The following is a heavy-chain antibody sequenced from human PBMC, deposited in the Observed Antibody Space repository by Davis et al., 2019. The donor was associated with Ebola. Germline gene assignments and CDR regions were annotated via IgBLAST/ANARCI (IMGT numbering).Heavy chain of an antibody. V-gene: IGHV3-73*01. CDR3: ARDVTMVQGVIAS. CDR2: IRSKANSYAT. Sequence: PGGSLRLSCAASGFTFSGSAMHWVRQASGKGLEWVGRIRSKANSYATAYAASVKGRFTISRDDSKNTAYLQMNSLKTEDTAVYYCARDVTMVQGVIASWGQGTLVTVSS. J-gene: IGHJ5*02. D-gene: IGHD3-10*01. CDR1: GFTFSGSA.